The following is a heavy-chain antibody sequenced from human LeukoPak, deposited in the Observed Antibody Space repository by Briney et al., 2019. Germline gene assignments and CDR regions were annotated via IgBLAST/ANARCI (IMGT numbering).Heavy chain of an antibody. CDR3: ATSRYDFWSDLSPHGDWFDP. CDR2: IIPIFGTA. J-gene: IGHJ5*02. V-gene: IGHV1-69*13. Sequence: SVKVSCKASGGTFSSYAISWVRQAPGQGLEWMGGIIPIFGTANYAQKFQGRVTITADESTSTACMELSSLRSEDTAVYYCATSRYDFWSDLSPHGDWFDPWGQGTLVTVSS. D-gene: IGHD3-3*01. CDR1: GGTFSSYA.